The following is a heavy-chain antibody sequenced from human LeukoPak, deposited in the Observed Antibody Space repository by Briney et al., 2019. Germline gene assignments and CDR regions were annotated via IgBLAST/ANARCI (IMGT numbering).Heavy chain of an antibody. J-gene: IGHJ1*01. CDR1: GYSISSGYY. V-gene: IGHV4-38-2*02. D-gene: IGHD6-13*01. CDR2: IYHSGST. Sequence: SETLSLTCTVSGYSISSGYYWGWIRQPPGKGLEWIGSIYHSGSTYYNPSLKSRVTISVDTSKNQFSLKLSSVTAADTAVYYCARDAEQRLVPYFQHWGQGTLVTVSS. CDR3: ARDAEQRLVPYFQH.